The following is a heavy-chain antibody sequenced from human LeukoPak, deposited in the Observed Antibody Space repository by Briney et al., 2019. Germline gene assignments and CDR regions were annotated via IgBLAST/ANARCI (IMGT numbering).Heavy chain of an antibody. D-gene: IGHD3-22*01. J-gene: IGHJ4*02. V-gene: IGHV3-9*01. Sequence: GGSLRPSCAASGFTFYDYAMHWVRQAPGKGLEWVSGISWNSGSIVYADSVKGRFTISRDNAKNSLYLQMNSLRAEDTALYYCAKELYYDSSGPLYFDYWGQGTLVTVSS. CDR3: AKELYYDSSGPLYFDY. CDR1: GFTFYDYA. CDR2: ISWNSGSI.